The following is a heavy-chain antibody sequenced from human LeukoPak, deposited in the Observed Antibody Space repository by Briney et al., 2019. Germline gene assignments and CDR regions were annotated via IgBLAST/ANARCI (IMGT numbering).Heavy chain of an antibody. CDR2: INPNSGDT. CDR1: VYTFTCYY. V-gene: IGHV1-2*02. J-gene: IGHJ4*02. Sequence: ASVNVSCKASVYTFTCYYMHWVRQAPGQGLEWMGWINPNSGDTDYAQKFQGRVIMTRDTSISTAYVELSRLISADTAVYYCAKELYTGSYFTSDYWGQGTLVTVSS. CDR3: AKELYTGSYFTSDY. D-gene: IGHD1-26*01.